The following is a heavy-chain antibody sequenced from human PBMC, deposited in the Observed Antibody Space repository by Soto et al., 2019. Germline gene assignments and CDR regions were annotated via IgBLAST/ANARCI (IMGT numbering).Heavy chain of an antibody. CDR1: GGTFSSYA. D-gene: IGHD5-18*01. V-gene: IGHV1-69*06. CDR3: ARGRGYSYGRWGSPN. CDR2: IIPIFGTA. Sequence: SVKVSCKASGGTFSSYAISWVRQAPGRGLEWMGGIIPIFGTANYAQKFQGRVTITADKSTSTAYMELSSLRSEDTAVYYCARGRGYSYGRWGSPNWGQGTLVTVSS. J-gene: IGHJ4*02.